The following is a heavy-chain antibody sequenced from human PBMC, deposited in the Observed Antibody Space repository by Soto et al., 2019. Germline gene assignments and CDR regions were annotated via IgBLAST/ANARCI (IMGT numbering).Heavy chain of an antibody. D-gene: IGHD1-26*01. CDR3: ARNHNDPGFSGHVYDDGGLDS. CDR2: IWYDGSHE. V-gene: IGHV3-33*01. CDR1: GFTFTNYG. Sequence: QVQLVESGGGVVQTGTSLRLSCAASGFTFTNYGMHWVRQAPGKGLEWVAVIWYDGSHESDADSVKGRVTISRDSSRRTLYLQMSSLRAEDTALYYCARNHNDPGFSGHVYDDGGLDSWGPGTLVTVSS. J-gene: IGHJ4*02.